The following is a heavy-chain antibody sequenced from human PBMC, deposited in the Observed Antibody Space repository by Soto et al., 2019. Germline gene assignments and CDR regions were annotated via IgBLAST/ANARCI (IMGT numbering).Heavy chain of an antibody. V-gene: IGHV4-34*01. CDR2: INHSGST. D-gene: IGHD1-26*01. Sequence: SETLSLICAVYGGSFSGYYWSWIRQPPGKGLEWIGEINHSGSTNYNPSLKSRVTISVDTSKNQFSLKLSSVTAADTAVYYCARQIRQYSGSYRYYYGMDVWGQGTTVTVSS. CDR3: ARQIRQYSGSYRYYYGMDV. J-gene: IGHJ6*02. CDR1: GGSFSGYY.